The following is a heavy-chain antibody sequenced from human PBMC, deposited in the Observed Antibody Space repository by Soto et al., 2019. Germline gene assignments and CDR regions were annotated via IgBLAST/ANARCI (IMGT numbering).Heavy chain of an antibody. CDR2: MNPNSGNT. V-gene: IGHV1-8*01. CDR1: GYTFTSYD. Sequence: ASVKVSCKASGYTFTSYDINWVRQATGQGLEWMGWMNPNSGNTGYAQKFQGRVTMTRNTSISTAYMELSSLRSEDTAVYYCARGRFLEWSPETYYYYYMDVWGKGTTVTVSS. D-gene: IGHD3-3*01. J-gene: IGHJ6*03. CDR3: ARGRFLEWSPETYYYYYMDV.